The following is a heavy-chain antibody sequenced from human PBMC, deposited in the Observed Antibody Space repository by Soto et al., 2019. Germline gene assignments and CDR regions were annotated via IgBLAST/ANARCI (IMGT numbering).Heavy chain of an antibody. CDR1: GGTFSSYA. CDR3: ARYSSNYCYYGMDV. CDR2: IIPIFGTA. J-gene: IGHJ6*02. Sequence: QVQLVQSGAEVKKPGSSVKVSCKASGGTFSSYAISWVRQAPGQGLEWMGGIIPIFGTANYEQKFQGRGTITADESTSTAYMELSSLRSEDTAVYYCARYSSNYCYYGMDVWGQGTTVTVSS. D-gene: IGHD6-13*01. V-gene: IGHV1-69*12.